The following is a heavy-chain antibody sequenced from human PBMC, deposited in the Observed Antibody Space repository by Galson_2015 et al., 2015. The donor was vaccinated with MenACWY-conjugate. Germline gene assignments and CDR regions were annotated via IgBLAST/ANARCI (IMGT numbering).Heavy chain of an antibody. CDR3: AREGSL. J-gene: IGHJ4*02. CDR2: IYTSGTT. V-gene: IGHV4-61*02. CDR1: GGSISSGSYY. D-gene: IGHD2-15*01. Sequence: TLSLTCTVSGGSISSGSYYWNWIRQPAGKGLEWIGLIYTSGTTNYNPSLRSRVTISLDTSKSQFSLILNSVAAADTAVYYCAREGSLWGQGTLVTVSS.